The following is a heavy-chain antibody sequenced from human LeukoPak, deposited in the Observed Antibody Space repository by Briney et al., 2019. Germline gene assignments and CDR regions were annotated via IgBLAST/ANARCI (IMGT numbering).Heavy chain of an antibody. CDR1: EFTFSSYG. CDR3: AREGSSSWFYYYGMDV. Sequence: PGGSLRLSCAASEFTFSSYGMHWVRQAPGKGLEWVAVIWYDGSNKYYADSVKGRFTISRDNSKNTLYLQMNSLRAEDTAVYYCAREGSSSWFYYYGMDVWGQGTTVTVSS. CDR2: IWYDGSNK. D-gene: IGHD6-13*01. J-gene: IGHJ6*02. V-gene: IGHV3-33*08.